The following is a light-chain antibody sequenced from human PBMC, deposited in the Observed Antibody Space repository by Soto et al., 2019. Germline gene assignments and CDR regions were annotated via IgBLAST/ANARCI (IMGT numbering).Light chain of an antibody. CDR2: DAS. J-gene: IGKJ1*01. CDR3: QRDGT. CDR1: QSISRW. V-gene: IGKV1-5*01. Sequence: DIQMTQSPSTLSASVGDRVTITSRASQSISRWLAWYQEKPGKAPKLLIYDASNLESGVPPRFSGSGSGTEFTLVISSLQPDDCATYYCQRDGTFGQGTKVEVK.